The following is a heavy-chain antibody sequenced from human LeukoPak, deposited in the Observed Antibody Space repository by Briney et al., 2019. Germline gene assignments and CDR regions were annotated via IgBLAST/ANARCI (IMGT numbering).Heavy chain of an antibody. CDR3: AREFGYCSSTSCYYDY. CDR2: IRYDGSNK. D-gene: IGHD2-2*01. J-gene: IGHJ4*02. Sequence: GGSLRLSCAASGFTFSSYGMHWVRQAPGKGLEWVAFIRYDGSNKYYADSVKGRFTISRDNSKNTLYLQMNSLRAEDTAVYYCAREFGYCSSTSCYYDYWGQGTLVTVSS. CDR1: GFTFSSYG. V-gene: IGHV3-30*02.